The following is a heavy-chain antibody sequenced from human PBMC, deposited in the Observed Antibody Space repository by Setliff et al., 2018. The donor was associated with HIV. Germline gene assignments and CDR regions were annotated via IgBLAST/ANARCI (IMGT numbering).Heavy chain of an antibody. Sequence: SVKVSCKASGGTFSSYAISWVRQAPGQGLEWMGGIIPIFGDTKHSQKFQDRVTITRDTSASTAYMELSGLRSEDTAIYYCARDHPPEGDTFYYYGMDVWGQGTTVTVSS. V-gene: IGHV1-69*05. CDR3: ARDHPPEGDTFYYYGMDV. CDR2: IIPIFGDT. J-gene: IGHJ6*02. D-gene: IGHD3-10*01. CDR1: GGTFSSYA.